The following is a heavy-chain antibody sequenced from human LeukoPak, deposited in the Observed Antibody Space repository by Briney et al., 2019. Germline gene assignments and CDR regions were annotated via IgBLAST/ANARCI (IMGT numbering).Heavy chain of an antibody. CDR1: GYTFTSYA. V-gene: IGHV1-3*01. J-gene: IGHJ4*02. CDR2: INAGNGNT. CDR3: ANMVRGSAMDY. D-gene: IGHD3-10*01. Sequence: ASVKVCCKASGYTFTSYAMHWVRQAPGQRLEWMGWINAGNGNTKYSQKFQGRVTITRDTSASTAYMELSSLRSEDTAVYYCANMVRGSAMDYWGQETLVTVSS.